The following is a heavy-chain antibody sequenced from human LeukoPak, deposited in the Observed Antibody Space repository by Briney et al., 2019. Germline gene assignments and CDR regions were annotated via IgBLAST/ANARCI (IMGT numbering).Heavy chain of an antibody. CDR1: GFTFDEYA. D-gene: IGHD3-22*01. CDR3: AKGPLYYYDSTGRIDY. V-gene: IGHV3-9*01. J-gene: IGHJ4*02. Sequence: SLRLSCAASGFTFDEYAMHWVRQAPGKGLEWVSGISWNSGSIGYADSVKARFTISRDNAKNSLYLQMNSLRAEDTALYYCAKGPLYYYDSTGRIDYWGQGTLVTVSS. CDR2: ISWNSGSI.